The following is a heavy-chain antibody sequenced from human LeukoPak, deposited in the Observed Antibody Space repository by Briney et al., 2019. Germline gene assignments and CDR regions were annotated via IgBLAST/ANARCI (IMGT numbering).Heavy chain of an antibody. CDR1: GGTFSSYA. V-gene: IGHV1-69*13. CDR2: IIPIFGTA. CDR3: ARDSGVLRYFDWLSPFAY. J-gene: IGHJ4*02. Sequence: SVNVSCKASGGTFSSYAISWVRQAPGQGLEWMGGIIPIFGTANYAQKFQGRVTITADESTSTAYMELSSLRSEDTAVYYCARDSGVLRYFDWLSPFAYGGQGPRVTVSS. D-gene: IGHD3-9*01.